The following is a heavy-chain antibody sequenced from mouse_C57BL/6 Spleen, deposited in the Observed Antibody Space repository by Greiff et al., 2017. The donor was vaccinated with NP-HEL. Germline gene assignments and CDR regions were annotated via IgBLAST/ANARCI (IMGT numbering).Heavy chain of an antibody. CDR2: IHPSDSDT. D-gene: IGHD3-2*02. CDR3: AREDSSGHNDY. V-gene: IGHV1-74*01. CDR1: GYTFTSYW. J-gene: IGHJ2*01. Sequence: QVQLKQPGAELVKPGASVKVSCKASGYTFTSYWMHWVKQRPGQGLEWIGRIHPSDSDTNYNQKFKGKATLTVDKSSSTAYMQLSSLTSEDSAVYYCAREDSSGHNDYWGQGTTLTVSS.